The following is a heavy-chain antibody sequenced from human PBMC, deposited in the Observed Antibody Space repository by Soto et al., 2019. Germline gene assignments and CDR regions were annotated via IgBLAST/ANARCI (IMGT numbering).Heavy chain of an antibody. CDR3: ARSAVLPAAMYWYFDL. Sequence: QVQLVQSGAEVKKPGASVKVSCKASGYTFTSYDINWVRQATGQGLEWMGWMNPNSGNTGYAQKFQGRVTMTRNTPISTAYMDLSSLRSEDTAVYYCARSAVLPAAMYWYFDLWGRGTLVTVSS. CDR1: GYTFTSYD. J-gene: IGHJ2*01. CDR2: MNPNSGNT. V-gene: IGHV1-8*01. D-gene: IGHD2-2*01.